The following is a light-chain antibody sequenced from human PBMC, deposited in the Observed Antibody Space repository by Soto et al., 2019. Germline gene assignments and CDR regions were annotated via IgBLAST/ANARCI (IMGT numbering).Light chain of an antibody. CDR2: DVS. CDR1: NSDVGTYKY. V-gene: IGLV2-14*01. J-gene: IGLJ2*01. CDR3: SSYTTSSTVL. Sequence: QSALTQPASVSGSPGQSIPISCTGTNSDVGTYKYVSWYQQHPVKAPKLIIFDVSYRPSGVSNRFSGSKSGNTASLTISGLRAEYESDYYCSSYTTSSTVLFGGGTKLTVL.